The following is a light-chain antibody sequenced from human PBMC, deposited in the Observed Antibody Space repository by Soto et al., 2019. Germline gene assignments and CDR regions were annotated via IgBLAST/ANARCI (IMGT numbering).Light chain of an antibody. V-gene: IGLV2-14*01. Sequence: HSVLTQPASVSGSPGQSITISCTGTSSDVGGYNYVSWYQQHPGKAPKLMIYDVSNRPSGVSNRFSGSKSGNTASLTISGLQAEDEADYYCSSYTSSSTPKVFGTGTKVTVL. CDR1: SSDVGGYNY. CDR3: SSYTSSSTPKV. J-gene: IGLJ1*01. CDR2: DVS.